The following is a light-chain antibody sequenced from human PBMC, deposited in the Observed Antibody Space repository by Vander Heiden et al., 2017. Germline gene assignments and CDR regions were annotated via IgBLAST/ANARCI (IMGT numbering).Light chain of an antibody. CDR3: QQNRT. CDR1: QSVSSHY. V-gene: IGKV3-20*01. Sequence: EIVLTQSPGTLSLSPGERDTLSCRVSQSVSSHYLAWYQKKPGQAPRLLMYDASSRATGISDRFSGSGSGTDFTLIITRLEPEDFAVYYCQQNRTFGQGTKVEIK. J-gene: IGKJ1*01. CDR2: DAS.